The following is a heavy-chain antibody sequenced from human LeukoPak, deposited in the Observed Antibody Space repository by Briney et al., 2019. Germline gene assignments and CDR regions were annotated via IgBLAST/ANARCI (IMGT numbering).Heavy chain of an antibody. V-gene: IGHV4-59*01. J-gene: IGHJ4*02. D-gene: IGHD5-12*01. CDR1: GASISSYY. CDR3: ARGGSYSAYDFRRDFDY. CDR2: IFHSGIT. Sequence: SQTLSLTCTVSGASISSYYCSWIRQPPGKVLEWIGYIFHSGITNYNSSLGSRVTISVDTSKKQVSLNLTSVTAADTAVYFCARGGSYSAYDFRRDFDYWGQGTLVTVSS.